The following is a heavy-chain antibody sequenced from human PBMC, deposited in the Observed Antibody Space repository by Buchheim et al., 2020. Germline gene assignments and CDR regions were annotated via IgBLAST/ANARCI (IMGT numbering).Heavy chain of an antibody. V-gene: IGHV4-34*01. CDR2: INHSGST. CDR3: AGGRGSRYYYYYYMDV. CDR1: GGSFSGYY. D-gene: IGHD2-15*01. Sequence: QVQLQQWGAGLLKPSETLSLTCAVYGGSFSGYYWSWIRQPPGKGLEWIGEINHSGSTNYSPSLKSRVTISVDTSKNQFSLKLSSVTAADTAVYYCAGGRGSRYYYYYYMDVWGKGTT. J-gene: IGHJ6*03.